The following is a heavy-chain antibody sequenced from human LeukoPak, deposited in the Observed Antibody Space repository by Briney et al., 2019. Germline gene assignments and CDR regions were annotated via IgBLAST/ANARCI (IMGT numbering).Heavy chain of an antibody. D-gene: IGHD3-10*01. CDR2: INHSGST. Sequence: PSETLSLTCAVYGGSFSGYYWSWIRQPPGKGLEWIGEINHSGSTNYNPSLKSRVTISVDTSKNQFSLKLSSVTAADTAVYYCARQTLYGSGSYSYSDWGQGTLVTVSS. CDR1: GGSFSGYY. CDR3: ARQTLYGSGSYSYSD. V-gene: IGHV4-34*01. J-gene: IGHJ4*02.